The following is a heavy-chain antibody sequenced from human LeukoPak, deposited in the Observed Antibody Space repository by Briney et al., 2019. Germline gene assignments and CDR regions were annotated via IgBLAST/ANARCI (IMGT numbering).Heavy chain of an antibody. Sequence: PGGSLRLSCAASGFTFSSYAMHWVRQAPGKGLEWVAVISYDGSNKYYADSVKGRFTIPRDNSKNTLYLQMNSLRAEDTAVYYCARDYYDSSGDDWGQGTLVTVSS. D-gene: IGHD3-22*01. CDR2: ISYDGSNK. CDR3: ARDYYDSSGDD. V-gene: IGHV3-30*04. CDR1: GFTFSSYA. J-gene: IGHJ4*02.